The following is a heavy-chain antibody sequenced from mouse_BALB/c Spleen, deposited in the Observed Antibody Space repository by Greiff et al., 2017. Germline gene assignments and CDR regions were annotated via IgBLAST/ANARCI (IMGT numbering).Heavy chain of an antibody. CDR3: TRGDYYGYGAMDY. D-gene: IGHD2-2*01. J-gene: IGHJ4*01. CDR1: GYTFTSYY. Sequence: QVQLQQSGAELVKPGASVKLSCKASGYTFTSYYMYWVKQRPGQGLEWIGGINPSNGGTNFNEKFKSKATLTVDKSSSTAYMQLSSLTSEDSAVYYCTRGDYYGYGAMDYWGQGTSVTVSS. V-gene: IGHV1S81*02. CDR2: INPSNGGT.